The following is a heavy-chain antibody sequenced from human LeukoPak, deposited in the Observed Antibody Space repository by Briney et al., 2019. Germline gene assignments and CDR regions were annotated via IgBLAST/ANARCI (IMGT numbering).Heavy chain of an antibody. J-gene: IGHJ6*02. D-gene: IGHD2-15*01. CDR3: ARGDLGYCSGGSCSHYSYGLDV. CDR2: ISAYNGNT. CDR1: GYTFTSYG. Sequence: GASVKVSCKASGYTFTSYGISWVRQAPGQGLEWMGWISAYNGNTNYAQKLQGRVTITTDTSTSTAYMELRSLRSDETAVYYCARGDLGYCSGGSCSHYSYGLDVWGQGTTATVSS. V-gene: IGHV1-18*01.